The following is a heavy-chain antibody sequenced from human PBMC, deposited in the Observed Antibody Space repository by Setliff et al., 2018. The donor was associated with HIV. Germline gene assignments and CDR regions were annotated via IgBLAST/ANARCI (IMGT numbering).Heavy chain of an antibody. CDR2: IYHTGST. D-gene: IGHD6-13*01. CDR3: ARIDGEAADTNY. CDR1: GGSFSSYY. J-gene: IGHJ4*02. Sequence: SETLSLTCAVYGGSFSSYYWGWVRQPPGKGLEWIGSIYHTGSTYYNPSLKGRVTISVDTSKNQFSLKLTSLTAADTAVYYCARIDGEAADTNYWGQGTLVTVSS. V-gene: IGHV4-34*01.